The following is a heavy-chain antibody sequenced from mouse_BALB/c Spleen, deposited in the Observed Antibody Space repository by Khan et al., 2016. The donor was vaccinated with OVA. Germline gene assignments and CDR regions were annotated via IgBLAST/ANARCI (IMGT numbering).Heavy chain of an antibody. Sequence: EVELVESGGGLVKPGGSLKLSCAASGFTFSSYAMSWVRQTPEKRLEWVATISSGGTYTYYPDSVKGRFTISRDNAKNTLYLQMNSLRSEDTAMYDCAGPRIPTEVATSYWFFDVGGAGTTVTVST. J-gene: IGHJ1*01. CDR1: GFTFSSYA. V-gene: IGHV5-9-3*01. CDR2: ISSGGTYT. D-gene: IGHD1-1*01. CDR3: AGPRIPTEVATSYWFFDV.